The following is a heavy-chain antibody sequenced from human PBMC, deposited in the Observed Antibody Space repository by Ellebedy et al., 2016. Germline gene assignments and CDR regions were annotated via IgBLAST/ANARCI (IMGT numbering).Heavy chain of an antibody. CDR1: GFTFSGSV. D-gene: IGHD2-21*01. Sequence: GESLKISCTASGFTFSGSVMHWVRQASGKGLEWVGRIRSKANSYATAYAASVKGRFTISRDDLKNTAYLQMNSLKTEDTAVYYCTRHDTLLHTFDLWGQGTMVTVSS. J-gene: IGHJ3*01. CDR2: IRSKANSYAT. CDR3: TRHDTLLHTFDL. V-gene: IGHV3-73*01.